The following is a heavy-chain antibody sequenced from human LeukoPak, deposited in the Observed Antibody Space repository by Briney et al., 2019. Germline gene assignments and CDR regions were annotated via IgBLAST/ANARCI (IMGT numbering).Heavy chain of an antibody. V-gene: IGHV3-30*18. D-gene: IGHD2-2*01. J-gene: IGHJ4*02. CDR1: GFTFSNYG. CDR3: ANRFCTSSGCGVAY. Sequence: GGSLRLSCAASGFTFSNYGMLWVRQAPGKGLDWVAVVSYDGSDKHYADSVKGRFTISRDNSKNTLYLQLNSLRGDDTAVYYCANRFCTSSGCGVAYWGQGTLVSVSS. CDR2: VSYDGSDK.